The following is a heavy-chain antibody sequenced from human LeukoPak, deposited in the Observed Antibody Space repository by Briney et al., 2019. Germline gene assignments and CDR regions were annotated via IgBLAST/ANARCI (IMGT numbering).Heavy chain of an antibody. CDR2: IWYDGSNK. CDR3: ARWRAGIAVAVDY. Sequence: PGGSLRLSCAASGFTFRNYGIHWVRQAPGKGLEWVALIWYDGSNKFYADSVKGRFTISRDNSKNTLYLQMNSLRAEDTAVYYCARWRAGIAVAVDYWGQGTLVTVSS. CDR1: GFTFRNYG. D-gene: IGHD6-19*01. V-gene: IGHV3-33*01. J-gene: IGHJ4*02.